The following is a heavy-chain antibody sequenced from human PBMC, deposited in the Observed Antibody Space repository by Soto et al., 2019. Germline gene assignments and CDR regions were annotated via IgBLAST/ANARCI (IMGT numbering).Heavy chain of an antibody. CDR2: ISGSGGST. D-gene: IGHD2-15*01. CDR1: GFTFSSYA. J-gene: IGHJ6*03. V-gene: IGHV3-23*01. CDR3: AKHPAPYCSGGSCYHYMDV. Sequence: GGSLRLSCAASGFTFSSYAMSWVRQAPGKGLEWVSAISGSGGSTYYADSVKGRFTISRDNSKNTLYLQMNSLRAEDTAVYYCAKHPAPYCSGGSCYHYMDVWGKGTTVTVSS.